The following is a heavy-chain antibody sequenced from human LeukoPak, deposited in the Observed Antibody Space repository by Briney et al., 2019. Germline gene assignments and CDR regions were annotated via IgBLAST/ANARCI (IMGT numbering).Heavy chain of an antibody. J-gene: IGHJ6*03. CDR3: ARLSPPSSWPGGYYYMDV. CDR2: IYYSGST. CDR1: GASITSASYY. V-gene: IGHV4-61*01. Sequence: PSETLSLTCSVSGASITSASYYWGWIRQPPGKGLEWIGYIYYSGSTNYNPSLKSRVTISVDTSKNQFSLKLSSVTAADTAVYYCARLSPPSSWPGGYYYMDVWGKGTTVTVSS. D-gene: IGHD6-13*01.